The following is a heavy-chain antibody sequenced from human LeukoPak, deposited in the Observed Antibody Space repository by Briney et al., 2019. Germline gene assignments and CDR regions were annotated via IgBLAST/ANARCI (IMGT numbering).Heavy chain of an antibody. V-gene: IGHV4-38-2*02. CDR1: GYSISSGYY. Sequence: SETLSLTCTVSGYSISSGYYWGWIRQPPGKGLEWIGSIYHSGSTYYNPSLKSRVTISVDTSKNQFSLKLSSVTAADTAVYYCARGSYYYDSSGYYTWDAFDIWGQGTMVTVSS. CDR2: IYHSGST. CDR3: ARGSYYYDSSGYYTWDAFDI. J-gene: IGHJ3*02. D-gene: IGHD3-22*01.